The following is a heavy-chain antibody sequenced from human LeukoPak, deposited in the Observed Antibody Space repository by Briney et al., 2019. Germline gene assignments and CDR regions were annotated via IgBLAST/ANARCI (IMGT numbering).Heavy chain of an antibody. J-gene: IGHJ4*02. Sequence: GGSLRLSCAASGFTFSTYRMNWVRQVPGKGLEWVSSITGSGYSIYYADSLKGRFTISRDNAKSSLYLQMNSLTAEDTAVYYCATDTSYWGQGTLVTVPS. CDR2: ITGSGYSI. CDR1: GFTFSTYR. V-gene: IGHV3-21*01. CDR3: ATDTSY. D-gene: IGHD2-2*02.